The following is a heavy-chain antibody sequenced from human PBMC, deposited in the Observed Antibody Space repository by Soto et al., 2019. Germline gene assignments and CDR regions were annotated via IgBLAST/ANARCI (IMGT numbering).Heavy chain of an antibody. J-gene: IGHJ3*02. CDR3: AKDRPSYVFWSGYYPGLDAFDI. D-gene: IGHD3-3*01. CDR2: ISGSGGST. V-gene: IGHV3-23*01. Sequence: PGGSLRLSCAASGFTFSRYAMSWGRQAPGKGLEWVSAISGSGGSTYYADSVKGRFTISRDNSKNMLYLQMNSLRAEDTAVYYCAKDRPSYVFWSGYYPGLDAFDIWGQGTMVTVSS. CDR1: GFTFSRYA.